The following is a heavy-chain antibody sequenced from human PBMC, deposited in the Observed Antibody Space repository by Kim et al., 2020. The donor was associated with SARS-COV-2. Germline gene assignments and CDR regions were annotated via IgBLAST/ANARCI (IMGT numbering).Heavy chain of an antibody. CDR3: AREIAEGGLRSFDWLLNYFDY. J-gene: IGHJ4*02. D-gene: IGHD3-9*01. CDR2: IHPSGGT. CDR1: GGSMSTYY. V-gene: IGHV4-4*07. Sequence: SETLSLTCNVSGGSMSTYYWTWIRQPAGKALEWIGRIHPSGGTDYNLSLKSRLRMSINTSKNQFSLTLTSVTAADTAVYYCAREIAEGGLRSFDWLLNYFDYWGQGTLVTVSS.